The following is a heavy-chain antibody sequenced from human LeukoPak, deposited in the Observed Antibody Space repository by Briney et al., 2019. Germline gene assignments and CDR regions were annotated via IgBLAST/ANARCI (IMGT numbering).Heavy chain of an antibody. D-gene: IGHD3-22*01. Sequence: GGSLRLSCAASGFTFSSYGMSWVRQAPGKGLEWVSAISPSGRNTYYADSVKGRFIISRDNSKNMLYLQMSSLRAEDTAVYYCAKGGSDSSGYYSLYYYYYMDVWGRGTTVTISS. CDR3: AKGGSDSSGYYSLYYYYYMDV. CDR2: ISPSGRNT. CDR1: GFTFSSYG. J-gene: IGHJ6*03. V-gene: IGHV3-23*01.